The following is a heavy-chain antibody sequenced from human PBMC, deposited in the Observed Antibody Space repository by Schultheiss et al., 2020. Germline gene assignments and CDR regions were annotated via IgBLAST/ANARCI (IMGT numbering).Heavy chain of an antibody. CDR2: INSDGSST. CDR3: AKTSSSRGYYYGY. J-gene: IGHJ4*02. Sequence: GESLKISCAASGFTFSSYWMHWVRQAPGKGLVWVSRINSDGSSTSYADSVKGRFTISRDNAKNTLYLQMNSLRAEDTAVYYCAKTSSSRGYYYGYWGQGTLVTVSS. D-gene: IGHD6-13*01. CDR1: GFTFSSYW. V-gene: IGHV3-74*01.